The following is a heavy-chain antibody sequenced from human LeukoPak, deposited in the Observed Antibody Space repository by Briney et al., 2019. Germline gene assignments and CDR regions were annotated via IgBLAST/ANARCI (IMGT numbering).Heavy chain of an antibody. J-gene: IGHJ4*02. CDR2: IYYSGST. Sequence: PSETLSLTCTVSGGSISSYYWSWIRQPPGKGLEWIGYIYYSGSTNYNPSLKSRVTISVDTSKNQFSLKLSSVAAADTAVYYCARQSGIAAAGDYWGQGTLVTVSS. D-gene: IGHD6-13*01. CDR1: GGSISSYY. CDR3: ARQSGIAAAGDY. V-gene: IGHV4-59*08.